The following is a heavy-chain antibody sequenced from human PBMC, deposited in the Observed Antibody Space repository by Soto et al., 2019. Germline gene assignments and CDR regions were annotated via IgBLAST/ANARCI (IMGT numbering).Heavy chain of an antibody. CDR1: GFTFSSYG. Sequence: GGSLRLSCAASGFTFSSYGMHWVRQAPGKGLDWVAVIWYDGSNKYYADSVKGRFTISRDNSKNTLYLQMNSPRAEDTAVYYCARESGALTVTRYNWFDPWGQGTLVTVSS. J-gene: IGHJ5*02. CDR2: IWYDGSNK. V-gene: IGHV3-33*01. D-gene: IGHD4-4*01. CDR3: ARESGALTVTRYNWFDP.